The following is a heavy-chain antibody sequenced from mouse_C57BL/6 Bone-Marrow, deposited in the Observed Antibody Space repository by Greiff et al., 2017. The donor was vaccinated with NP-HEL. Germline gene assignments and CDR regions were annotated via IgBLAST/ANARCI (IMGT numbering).Heavy chain of an antibody. D-gene: IGHD2-4*01. J-gene: IGHJ3*01. CDR1: GFSLTSYG. V-gene: IGHV2-2*01. CDR2: IWSGGST. CDR3: ASQYDYDGFAY. Sequence: QVQLKESGPGLVQPSQSLSITCTVSGFSLTSYGVHWVRQSPGKGLEWLGVIWSGGSTDYNAAFISRLSISKDNSKSQVFFKMNSLQADDTAIYYCASQYDYDGFAYWGQGTLVTVSA.